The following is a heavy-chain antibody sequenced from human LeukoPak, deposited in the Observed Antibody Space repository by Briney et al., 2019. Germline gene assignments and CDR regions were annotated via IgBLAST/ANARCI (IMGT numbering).Heavy chain of an antibody. CDR3: TRSGVRGTTWYFDF. CDR1: GFTFSSYE. V-gene: IGHV3-49*04. Sequence: SLRLSCAASGFTFSSYEMNWVRQAPGQGLEWVGLIRSKAYGGTPEYAASVKGRFTISRDDSKTVAYLQMNSLKTDDTAVYYCTRSGVRGTTWYFDFWGQGTLATVSS. J-gene: IGHJ4*02. CDR2: IRSKAYGGTP. D-gene: IGHD3-10*01.